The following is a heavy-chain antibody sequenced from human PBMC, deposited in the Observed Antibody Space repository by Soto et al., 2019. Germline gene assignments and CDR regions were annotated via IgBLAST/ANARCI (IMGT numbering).Heavy chain of an antibody. CDR3: AKYDGGRDIVLAPAANWFDP. CDR2: IYYSGST. D-gene: IGHD2-2*01. V-gene: IGHV4-39*01. Sequence: PSETLSLTCTVSGGSLSSSSYYWGWIRQPPGKGLEWIGSIYYSGSTYYNPSLKSRVTISVDTSKNQFSLKLSSVTAADTAVYYCAKYDGGRDIVLAPAANWFDPWGQGTLVTVSS. J-gene: IGHJ5*02. CDR1: GGSLSSSSYY.